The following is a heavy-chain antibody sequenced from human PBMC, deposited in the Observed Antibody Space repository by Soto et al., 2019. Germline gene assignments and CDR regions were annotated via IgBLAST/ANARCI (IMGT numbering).Heavy chain of an antibody. CDR1: GFTFSSYG. CDR3: ARDGSTVTTPLYYMDV. D-gene: IGHD4-4*01. CDR2: ISYDGSNK. J-gene: IGHJ6*03. V-gene: IGHV3-30*03. Sequence: QVQLVESGGGVVQPGRSLRLSCAASGFTFSSYGMHWVRQAPGKGLEWVAVISYDGSNKYYADSVKGRFTISRDNSKNKVYLQMSGLRAEDTAVYYCARDGSTVTTPLYYMDVWGKGTTVPVSS.